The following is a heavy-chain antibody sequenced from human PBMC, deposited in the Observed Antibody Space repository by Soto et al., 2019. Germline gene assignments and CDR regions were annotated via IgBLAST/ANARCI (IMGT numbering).Heavy chain of an antibody. CDR3: ARARFDSWSHIYYGLDV. D-gene: IGHD3-3*01. CDR1: GGSFSDYS. CDR2: ITHGGST. J-gene: IGHJ6*02. V-gene: IGHV4-34*01. Sequence: SETLSLTCGGYGGSFSDYSWTWLRQSPGKGLEWIGEITHGGSTDYNPALKSRLVMSVDTSKNQFSLRVTSVTAADAAVYLCARARFDSWSHIYYGLDVWGQGTAVTVSS.